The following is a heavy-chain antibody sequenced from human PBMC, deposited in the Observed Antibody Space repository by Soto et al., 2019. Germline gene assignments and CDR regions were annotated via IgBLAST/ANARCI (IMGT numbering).Heavy chain of an antibody. CDR2: IYYSGST. J-gene: IGHJ4*02. D-gene: IGHD2-15*01. CDR3: ARREGGGYCSGGSCYGYYFDY. Sequence: PSETLSLTCTVSGGSISSGDYYWSWIRQPPGKGLEWIGYIYYSGSTYYNPSLKSRVTISVDTSKNQFSLKLSSVTAADTAVYYCARREGGGYCSGGSCYGYYFDYWCQGTLVTVSS. V-gene: IGHV4-30-4*01. CDR1: GGSISSGDYY.